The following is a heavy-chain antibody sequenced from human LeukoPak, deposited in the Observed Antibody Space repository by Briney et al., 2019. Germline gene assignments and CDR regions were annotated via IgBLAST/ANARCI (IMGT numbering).Heavy chain of an antibody. CDR1: GYTFTSYF. CDR3: ARGSGWDHYYYMDV. J-gene: IGHJ6*03. CDR2: MNPNSGNT. V-gene: IGHV1-8*02. Sequence: GASVKVSCKASGYTFTSYFMHWVRQATGQGLEWMGWMNPNSGNTGYAQKFQGRVTMTRSTSISTAYMELSSLRSEDTAVYYCARGSGWDHYYYMDVWGKGTTVTISS. D-gene: IGHD6-19*01.